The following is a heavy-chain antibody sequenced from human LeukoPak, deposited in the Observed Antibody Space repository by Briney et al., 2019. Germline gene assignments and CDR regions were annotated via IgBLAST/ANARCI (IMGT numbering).Heavy chain of an antibody. V-gene: IGHV4-34*01. Sequence: SETLSLTCAVYGGSFSGYYWSWIRQPPGKGLEWIGEINHSGSTNYNPSLKRRVTISVDTSKNQFSLKLSSVTAADTAVYYCARHEFNYYDSSGHFDYWGQGTLVTVSS. CDR3: ARHEFNYYDSSGHFDY. J-gene: IGHJ4*02. D-gene: IGHD3-22*01. CDR1: GGSFSGYY. CDR2: INHSGST.